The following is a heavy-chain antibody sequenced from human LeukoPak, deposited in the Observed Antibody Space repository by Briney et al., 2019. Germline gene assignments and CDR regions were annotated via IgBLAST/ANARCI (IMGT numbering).Heavy chain of an antibody. CDR1: GYTFTGYY. V-gene: IGHV1-2*02. D-gene: IGHD3-10*01. J-gene: IGHJ5*02. Sequence: ASVKVSCKASGYTFTGYYMHWVRQAPGQGPEWMGWINPNSGGTNYAQKFQGRVTMTRDTSISTAYMELSRLRSDDTAVYYCARDYYGSGRSFDPWGQGTLVTVSS. CDR3: ARDYYGSGRSFDP. CDR2: INPNSGGT.